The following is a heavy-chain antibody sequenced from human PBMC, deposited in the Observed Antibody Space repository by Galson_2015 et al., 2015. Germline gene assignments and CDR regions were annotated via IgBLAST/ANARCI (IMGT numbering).Heavy chain of an antibody. Sequence: SVKVSCKASGGTFSSYAISCVRQAPGQGLEWMGGIIPIFGIANYAQKFQGRVTITADKSTSTAYMELSSLRSDDTAVYYCARRSAGYDILTGPAFDIWGQGTMVTVSS. CDR3: ARRSAGYDILTGPAFDI. J-gene: IGHJ3*02. CDR1: GGTFSSYA. D-gene: IGHD3-9*01. CDR2: IIPIFGIA. V-gene: IGHV1-69*10.